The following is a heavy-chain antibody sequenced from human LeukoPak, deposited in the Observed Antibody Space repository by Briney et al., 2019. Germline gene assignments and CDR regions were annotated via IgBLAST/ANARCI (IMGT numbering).Heavy chain of an antibody. CDR1: GFTFSSYE. D-gene: IGHD3-22*01. CDR3: AKGPFTYYYDNSGYSYGDS. V-gene: IGHV3-48*03. Sequence: GGSLRLSCAASGFTFSSYEMNWVRQAPGKGLEWVSYISSSGSTIYYADSVKGRFTISRDNAKNSLYLQMNSLRAEDTAVYYCAKGPFTYYYDNSGYSYGDSWGQGTLVTVSS. J-gene: IGHJ4*02. CDR2: ISSSGSTI.